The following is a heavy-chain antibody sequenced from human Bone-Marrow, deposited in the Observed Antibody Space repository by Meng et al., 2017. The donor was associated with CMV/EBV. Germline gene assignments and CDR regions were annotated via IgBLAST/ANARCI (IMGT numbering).Heavy chain of an antibody. CDR3: AKDIGCSSSSCYYGMDV. J-gene: IGHJ6*02. CDR1: GFTFDDYT. D-gene: IGHD2-2*01. Sequence: GGSLRLSCAASGFTFDDYTMHWVRQAPGKGLEWVSLISWDGGSTYYADSVKGRFTISRDNSKNSLYLQMNSLRTEDTALYYCAKDIGCSSSSCYYGMDVWGQGTTVTVSS. CDR2: ISWDGGST. V-gene: IGHV3-43*01.